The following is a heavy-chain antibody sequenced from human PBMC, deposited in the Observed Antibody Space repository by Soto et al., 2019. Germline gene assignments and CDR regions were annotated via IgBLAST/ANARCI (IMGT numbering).Heavy chain of an antibody. D-gene: IGHD6-13*01. CDR2: ISAYNGNT. Sequence: ASVKVSCKASGYTLTSYGGSWVRQAPGQGLEWMGWISAYNGNTNYAQKLQGRVTMTTDTSTSTAYMELRSLRSDDTAVYYCARDLRNSRGSSWYKIDYWGQGTLVTVSS. V-gene: IGHV1-18*01. CDR1: GYTLTSYG. J-gene: IGHJ4*02. CDR3: ARDLRNSRGSSWYKIDY.